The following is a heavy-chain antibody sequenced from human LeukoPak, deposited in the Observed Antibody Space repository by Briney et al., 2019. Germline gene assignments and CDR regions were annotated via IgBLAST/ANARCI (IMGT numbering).Heavy chain of an antibody. J-gene: IGHJ6*03. D-gene: IGHD3-9*01. CDR3: AKVRDAYYDILTGYYTGYYYMDV. V-gene: IGHV3-23*01. Sequence: GGSLRLSCAASGFTFSSYGMSWVRQAPGKGLEWVSAISGSGGSTYYADSVKGRFTISRDNSKNTLYLQMNSLRAEDTAVYYCAKVRDAYYDILTGYYTGYYYMDVWGKGTTVTISS. CDR1: GFTFSSYG. CDR2: ISGSGGST.